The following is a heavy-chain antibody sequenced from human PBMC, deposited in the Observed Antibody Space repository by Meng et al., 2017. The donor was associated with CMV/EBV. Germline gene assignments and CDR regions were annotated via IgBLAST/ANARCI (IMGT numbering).Heavy chain of an antibody. CDR3: ARDGLSSGSDY. Sequence: GESLKISCAASGFTFSSYWMSWVRQAPGKGLEWVANIKQDGSEKYYVDSVKGRFTISRDNAKNSLYLQMNSLRAEDTAVYYCARDGLSSGSDYWGRGTLVTVSS. J-gene: IGHJ4*02. CDR2: IKQDGSEK. D-gene: IGHD3-22*01. CDR1: GFTFSSYW. V-gene: IGHV3-7*01.